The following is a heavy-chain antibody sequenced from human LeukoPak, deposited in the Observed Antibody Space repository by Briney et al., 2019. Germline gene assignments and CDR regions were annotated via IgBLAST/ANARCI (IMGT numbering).Heavy chain of an antibody. J-gene: IGHJ2*01. V-gene: IGHV4-34*01. Sequence: PSETLSLTCAVYGGPFSGYYWSWIRQPPGKGLEWIGEINHSGSTNYNPSLESRVTISVDTSKNQFSLKLSSVTAADTAVYYCARGSSSWLLSYWYFDLWGRGTLVTVSS. CDR1: GGPFSGYY. CDR2: INHSGST. D-gene: IGHD6-13*01. CDR3: ARGSSSWLLSYWYFDL.